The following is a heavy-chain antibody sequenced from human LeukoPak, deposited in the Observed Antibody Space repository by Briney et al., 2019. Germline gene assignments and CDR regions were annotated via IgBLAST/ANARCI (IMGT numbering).Heavy chain of an antibody. CDR3: ARLNPGYVTAPHDS. Sequence: SETLSLTCAVSGGSITAGNHHWGWIRQPPGKGLEWIGSVYYSGSIFSDTSHKSRVTISGDTSKNQFSLSLSSVTAADTAVYYCARLNPGYVTAPHDSWGQGMLVTVSS. V-gene: IGHV4-39*01. CDR1: GGSITAGNHH. J-gene: IGHJ5*01. CDR2: VYYSGSI. D-gene: IGHD3-16*01.